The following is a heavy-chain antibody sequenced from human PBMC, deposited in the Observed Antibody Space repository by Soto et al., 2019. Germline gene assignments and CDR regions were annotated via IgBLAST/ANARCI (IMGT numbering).Heavy chain of an antibody. J-gene: IGHJ5*02. CDR2: IYWDDDK. Sequence: QITLKESGPTLVKPTQTLTLTCTFSGFSLTTRGVGVGWIRQPPGKALECLALIYWDDDKRYTPSLQSRLSITMDTSKNQVVLTMTNVDPVDTATYYCAHIPNYYQYDWFDPWGQGTLVSVSS. CDR1: GFSLTTRGVG. CDR3: AHIPNYYQYDWFDP. D-gene: IGHD3-16*01. V-gene: IGHV2-5*02.